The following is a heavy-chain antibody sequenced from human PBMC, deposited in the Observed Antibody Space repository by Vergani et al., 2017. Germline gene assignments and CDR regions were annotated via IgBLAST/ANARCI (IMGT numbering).Heavy chain of an antibody. Sequence: QVQLVQSGAEVKKPGASVKVSCKASGYTFTSYGISWVRQAPGQGLEWMGWISAYNGNTNYAQKLQRRVTMTTDTSTSTAYMELRSLRSDDTAVYYCAREVEVVVVPAAIYYYYYMDVWGKGTTVTVSS. J-gene: IGHJ6*03. CDR3: AREVEVVVVPAAIYYYYYMDV. CDR2: ISAYNGNT. CDR1: GYTFTSYG. D-gene: IGHD2-2*01. V-gene: IGHV1-18*01.